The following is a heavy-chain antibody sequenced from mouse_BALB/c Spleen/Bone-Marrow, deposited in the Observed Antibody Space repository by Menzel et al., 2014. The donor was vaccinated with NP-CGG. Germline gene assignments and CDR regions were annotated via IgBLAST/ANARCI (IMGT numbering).Heavy chain of an antibody. D-gene: IGHD1-1*01. V-gene: IGHV5-17*02. CDR1: GFTFSSFG. CDR3: ARSISHYYGSNWYFDV. Sequence: EVKLVESGGGLVQPGGSRKLSCAASGFTFSSFGMHWVRQAPEKGLEWVAYISSGSSTIYYADTVKGRFTISRDNPKNTLFLQVTSLRSEDTAMYYCARSISHYYGSNWYFDVWGAGTTVTVSS. CDR2: ISSGSSTI. J-gene: IGHJ1*01.